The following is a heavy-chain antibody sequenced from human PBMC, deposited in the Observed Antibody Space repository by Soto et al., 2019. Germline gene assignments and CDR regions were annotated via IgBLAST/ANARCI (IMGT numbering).Heavy chain of an antibody. J-gene: IGHJ6*02. CDR3: AREGGYFDSSDYGVYHYHGVDV. Sequence: SXETLSLPDSVSGGSISPYVWSWTRQPAGGGLDWIGLIYTTGSTNYNPSLKSRVIMSLDTSRNQFSLMLSSVTAADTAVYYCAREGGYFDSSDYGVYHYHGVDVWGQGTTVTVSS. CDR1: GGSISPYV. D-gene: IGHD3-22*01. CDR2: IYTTGST. V-gene: IGHV4-4*07.